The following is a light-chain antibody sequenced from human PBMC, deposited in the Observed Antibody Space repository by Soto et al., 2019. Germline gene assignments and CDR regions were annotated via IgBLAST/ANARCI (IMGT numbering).Light chain of an antibody. V-gene: IGLV7-46*01. J-gene: IGLJ3*02. CDR1: TGAVTSGHY. CDR2: DTT. Sequence: QTVVTQEPSLTVSPGGTVTLTCGSSTGAVTSGHYPHWFQQKPGQAPRTLIYDTTNKHSWTPARFSGSLLGGKAALTLSGAQPEDEADYYFLLSYSSARVFGGGTQLTVL. CDR3: LLSYSSARV.